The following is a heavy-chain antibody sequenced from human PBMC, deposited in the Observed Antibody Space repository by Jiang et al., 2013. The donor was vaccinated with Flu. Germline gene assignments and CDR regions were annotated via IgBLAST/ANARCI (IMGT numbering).Heavy chain of an antibody. V-gene: IGHV3-48*03. J-gene: IGHJ5*02. D-gene: IGHD3-10*01. Sequence: QLLESGGGLVQPGGSLRLSCAASGFTFSSYEMNWVRQAPGKGLEWVSYISSSGSTIYYADSVKGRFTISRDNAKNSLYLQMNSLRAEDTAVYYCAELWFGELSSWGQGTLVTVSS. CDR3: AELWFGELSS. CDR1: GFTFSSYE. CDR2: ISSSGSTI.